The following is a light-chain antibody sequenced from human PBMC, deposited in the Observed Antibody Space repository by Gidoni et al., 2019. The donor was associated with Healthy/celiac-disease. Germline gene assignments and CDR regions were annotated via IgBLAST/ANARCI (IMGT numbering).Light chain of an antibody. V-gene: IGKV1-33*01. J-gene: IGKJ4*01. Sequence: DIQMTQSPSSLSASVGDRVTITCQASQDISNYLNWYQHKPGQAPKLLIYDASNLETGVPSRFSGSGSGTDFTFTISSLQPEDIATYYCQQYDNLPLTFGGGTKVEIK. CDR3: QQYDNLPLT. CDR2: DAS. CDR1: QDISNY.